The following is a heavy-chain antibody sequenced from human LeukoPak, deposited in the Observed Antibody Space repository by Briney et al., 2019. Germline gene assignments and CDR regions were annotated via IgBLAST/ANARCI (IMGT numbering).Heavy chain of an antibody. CDR3: AAGDDFRIDY. Sequence: GGSLRLSCAASGFTFDDYAMHWVRQAPGKGLEWVSGITWNSGIIGYADSVKGRFTIFRDNAKYSLYLQMNSLRAEDMAFYYCAAGDDFRIDYWGQGSLVTVSS. CDR2: ITWNSGII. V-gene: IGHV3-9*03. J-gene: IGHJ4*02. CDR1: GFTFDDYA. D-gene: IGHD1-1*01.